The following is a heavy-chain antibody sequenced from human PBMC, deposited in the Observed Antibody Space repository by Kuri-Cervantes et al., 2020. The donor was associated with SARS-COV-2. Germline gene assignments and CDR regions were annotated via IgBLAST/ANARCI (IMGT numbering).Heavy chain of an antibody. CDR3: ARDGQYYYDSSGYYSDWYFDL. J-gene: IGHJ2*01. V-gene: IGHV3-13*04. CDR2: IGTAGDK. Sequence: GGSLRLSWAASGSTFSSYDMHWVRQVKGKGLEWVSSIGTAGDKYYPGSVKGRFTISRENAKNSLYLQMNSLRAGDTAVYYCARDGQYYYDSSGYYSDWYFDLWGRGTLVTVSS. D-gene: IGHD3-22*01. CDR1: GSTFSSYD.